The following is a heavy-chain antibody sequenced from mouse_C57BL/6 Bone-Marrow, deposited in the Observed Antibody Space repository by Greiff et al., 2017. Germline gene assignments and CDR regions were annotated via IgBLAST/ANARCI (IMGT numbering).Heavy chain of an antibody. Sequence: VQLQQSGAELARPGASVKMSCKASGYTFTSYTMHWVKQRPGQGLEWIGYITPSSGYTKYNQKFKDKATLTADKSSSTAYMQLSSLTSEDSAVYYCARSGDPYYFDYWGQGTTLTVSS. CDR1: GYTFTSYT. D-gene: IGHD3-1*01. CDR2: ITPSSGYT. CDR3: ARSGDPYYFDY. V-gene: IGHV1-4*01. J-gene: IGHJ2*01.